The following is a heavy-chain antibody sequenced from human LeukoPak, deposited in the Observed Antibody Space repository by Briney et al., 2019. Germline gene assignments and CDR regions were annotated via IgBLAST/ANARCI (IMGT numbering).Heavy chain of an antibody. J-gene: IGHJ1*01. CDR3: TSWGDTTAEYFQR. D-gene: IGHD2-21*02. CDR2: INPDGRDT. Sequence: GGSLRLSCVVSGFTFNRCWMNWVRQAPGKGLEWVAHINPDGRDTYYVDSVKGRFTVSRDNAQNSMYLQMNSLRVEDTAVYYCTSWGDTTAEYFQRWGQGTLVTVSS. V-gene: IGHV3-7*01. CDR1: GFTFNRCW.